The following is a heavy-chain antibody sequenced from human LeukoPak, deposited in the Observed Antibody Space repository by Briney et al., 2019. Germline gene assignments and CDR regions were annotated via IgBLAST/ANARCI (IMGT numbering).Heavy chain of an antibody. Sequence: GGSLRLSCRASGFFFSNYWMSWVRQPQGKGLEWVANINLDGNGRFYVDSVKGRFTISRDNAKNSLYLQMNSLRAEDRAVYYCAKDSLRTVPKASFDYWGQGTLVTVSS. J-gene: IGHJ4*02. CDR1: GFFFSNYW. CDR2: INLDGNGR. CDR3: AKDSLRTVPKASFDY. D-gene: IGHD2-2*01. V-gene: IGHV3-7*03.